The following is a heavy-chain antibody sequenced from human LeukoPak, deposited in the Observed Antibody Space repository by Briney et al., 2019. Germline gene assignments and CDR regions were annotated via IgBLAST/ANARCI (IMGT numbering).Heavy chain of an antibody. V-gene: IGHV4-39*01. D-gene: IGHD4/OR15-4a*01. CDR1: GDSITSGGFY. Sequence: ETLSLTCNVSGDSITSGGFYWAWIRQSPGKGLEWVGNVYYSGTNQYNPSLKGRVTISMDMSKNQFSLNLNSVSVTDTAIYYCARRDYAAWFDPWGQGTLVTVSS. CDR2: VYYSGTN. J-gene: IGHJ5*02. CDR3: ARRDYAAWFDP.